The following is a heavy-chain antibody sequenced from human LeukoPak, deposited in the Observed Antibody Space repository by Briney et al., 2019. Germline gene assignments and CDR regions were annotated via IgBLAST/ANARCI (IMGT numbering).Heavy chain of an antibody. V-gene: IGHV4-34*01. CDR1: GGSFSGYY. CDR2: INHSGST. D-gene: IGHD5-18*01. Sequence: SETLSLTCAVYGGSFSGYYWSWIRQPPGKGLEWIGEINHSGSTKHNPSLKSRVTISVDTSKNQISLKLSSVTAADTSVYYCASPGYSYGYRYYFDYWGQGTLVTVSS. CDR3: ASPGYSYGYRYYFDY. J-gene: IGHJ4*02.